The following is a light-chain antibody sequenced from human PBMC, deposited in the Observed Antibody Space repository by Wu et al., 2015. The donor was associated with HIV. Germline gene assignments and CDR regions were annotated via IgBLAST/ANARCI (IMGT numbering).Light chain of an antibody. J-gene: IGKJ5*01. CDR2: SAS. CDR1: QSVAITGD. V-gene: IGKV3-20*01. Sequence: EIVLTQSPVTLSVSPGETATFSCRASQSVAITGDDYIAWYQQKPGQAPKLLIYSASHRATDIPDRFIGRGSGTEFSLTIAKVEPDDFAVYHCQQYGDTSPTFGQGTRLE. CDR3: QQYGDTSPT.